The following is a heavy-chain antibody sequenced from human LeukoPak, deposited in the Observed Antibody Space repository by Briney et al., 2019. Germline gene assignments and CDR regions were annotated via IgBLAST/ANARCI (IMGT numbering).Heavy chain of an antibody. Sequence: GGSLRLSCAASGFTFSSYGMHWVRQAPGKGLEWVAVISYEGSTKYYADSVKGRFTISRDNSKNTLYLQMNSLRAEDTAVYYCAKAMALIVVVTPSDYWGQGTLVTVSS. D-gene: IGHD2-21*02. J-gene: IGHJ4*02. V-gene: IGHV3-30*18. CDR3: AKAMALIVVVTPSDY. CDR1: GFTFSSYG. CDR2: ISYEGSTK.